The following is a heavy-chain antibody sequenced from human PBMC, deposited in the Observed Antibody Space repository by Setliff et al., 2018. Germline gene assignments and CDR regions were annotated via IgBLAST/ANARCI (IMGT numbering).Heavy chain of an antibody. CDR1: GFGFNYAW. D-gene: IGHD2-2*01. Sequence: ETLSLSCAASGFGFNYAWMSWVRQTPGKGLEWLGLIGRSDGGGRTHYAAPVEGRFTISRDDSTNTLYLQMNSLKIEDTAVYYCARTQVVPASTYSIDYWGQGTLVTVSS. J-gene: IGHJ4*02. CDR2: IGRSDGGGRT. V-gene: IGHV3-15*04. CDR3: ARTQVVPASTYSIDY.